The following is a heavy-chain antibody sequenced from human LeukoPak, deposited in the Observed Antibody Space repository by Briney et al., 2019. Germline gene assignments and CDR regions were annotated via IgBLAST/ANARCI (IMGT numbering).Heavy chain of an antibody. CDR1: GYTFTNYG. CDR3: ARVHYDILTGYSYFDY. D-gene: IGHD3-9*01. J-gene: IGHJ4*02. V-gene: IGHV1-18*01. CDR2: ISAYSGNT. Sequence: ASVKVSCKASGYTFTNYGISWVRQAPGQGLEWMGWISAYSGNTNYAQKLQGRVTMTTDTSTSTAYMELRSLRSDDTAVYYCARVHYDILTGYSYFDYWGQGTLVTVSS.